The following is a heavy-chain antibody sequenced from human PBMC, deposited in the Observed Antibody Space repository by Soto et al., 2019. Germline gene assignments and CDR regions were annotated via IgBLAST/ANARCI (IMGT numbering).Heavy chain of an antibody. CDR2: IYYSGST. Sequence: SETLSLTCTVSGGSISSYYWSWIRQPPGKGLEWIGYIYYSGSTNYNPSLKSRVTISVDTSKNQFSLKLSSVTAADTAVYYCARHYGDYGSDYYYMDVWGKGTTVTVSS. CDR1: GGSISSYY. J-gene: IGHJ6*03. V-gene: IGHV4-59*08. D-gene: IGHD4-17*01. CDR3: ARHYGDYGSDYYYMDV.